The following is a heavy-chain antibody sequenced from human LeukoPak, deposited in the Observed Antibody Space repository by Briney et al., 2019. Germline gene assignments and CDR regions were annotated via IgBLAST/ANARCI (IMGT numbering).Heavy chain of an antibody. D-gene: IGHD1-26*01. J-gene: IGHJ4*02. Sequence: GGSLRLSCAASGFTFSSYSMNWVHQAPGKGLEWVSHITASGTAMFYADSVKGRFTISRDSAKNSLYLQMNSLRDEDTAVYYCASSGSYRFDYWGQGTLVTVSS. CDR1: GFTFSSYS. CDR2: ITASGTAM. V-gene: IGHV3-48*02. CDR3: ASSGSYRFDY.